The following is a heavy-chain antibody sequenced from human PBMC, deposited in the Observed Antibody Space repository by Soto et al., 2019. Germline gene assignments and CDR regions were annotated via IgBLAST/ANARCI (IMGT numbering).Heavy chain of an antibody. CDR3: ARQKWEQPKWFDP. Sequence: QLQLQESGPGLVKPSETLSLTCSLSGGAISDARFYWGWIRQSPGRGLEWIVSIYYTGTTFFNPSLPSPVTIFVATSENPFSLKLYSVTAADTALYFCARQKWEQPKWFDPWGQGTLVIVSP. J-gene: IGHJ5*02. V-gene: IGHV4-39*01. CDR2: IYYTGTT. CDR1: GGAISDARFY. D-gene: IGHD1-26*01.